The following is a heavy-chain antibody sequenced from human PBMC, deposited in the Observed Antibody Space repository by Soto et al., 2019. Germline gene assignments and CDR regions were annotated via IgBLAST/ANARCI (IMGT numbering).Heavy chain of an antibody. CDR1: GFSLSTSGVG. CDR2: IYWDDDK. V-gene: IGHV2-5*02. D-gene: IGHD2-2*01. Sequence: QITLKESGPTLVKPTQTLTLTCTFSGFSLSTSGVGVGWIRQPPGKALEWLALIYWDDDKRYSPSLKSRLTITKDTSKNQVVLTMTNMDPVDTATYYCAHRGREYCSSTSCYAHGMDVWGQGTTVTVSS. J-gene: IGHJ6*02. CDR3: AHRGREYCSSTSCYAHGMDV.